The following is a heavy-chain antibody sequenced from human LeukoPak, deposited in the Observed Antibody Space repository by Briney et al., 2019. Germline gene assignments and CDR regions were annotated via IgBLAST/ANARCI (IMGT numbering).Heavy chain of an antibody. CDR3: ARDERFYLSTVNAFDI. CDR1: GFTFSDYW. Sequence: GGSLRLSCVASGFTFSDYWMSWVRQAPGKGLEWVANVKQDGTEKYYVDSVKGRFTISRDNAKNSLYLQMNSLRAEDTALYYCARDERFYLSTVNAFDIWGLGTMVTVSS. CDR2: VKQDGTEK. V-gene: IGHV3-7*01. J-gene: IGHJ3*02. D-gene: IGHD4-17*01.